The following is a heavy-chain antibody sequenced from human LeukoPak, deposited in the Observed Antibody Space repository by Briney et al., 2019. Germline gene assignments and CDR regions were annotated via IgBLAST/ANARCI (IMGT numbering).Heavy chain of an antibody. D-gene: IGHD4-23*01. CDR2: ISGSGGST. V-gene: IGHV3-23*01. Sequence: GGSLSLSFAASGFTFSSYGMSWVRPAPGKGLEWVSAISGSGGSTYYADSVKGRFTISRDNSKNTLYLQMNSLRAEDTAVYDWATAVTTGAFDIWGQGTMVTVSS. J-gene: IGHJ3*02. CDR1: GFTFSSYG. CDR3: ATAVTTGAFDI.